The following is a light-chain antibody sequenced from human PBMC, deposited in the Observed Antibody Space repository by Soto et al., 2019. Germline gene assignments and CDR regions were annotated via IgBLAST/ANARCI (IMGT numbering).Light chain of an antibody. J-gene: IGKJ1*01. CDR3: QQYGSSGT. CDR2: GAS. V-gene: IGKV3-20*01. CDR1: QSVSNNY. Sequence: EIVMTQSPATLSVSPGESATLSCRASQSVSNNYLAWYQQKPGQAPRLLIYGASNRATGIPDRFSGSGPGTDFTLTISRLEPEDFAVYYCQQYGSSGTFGQGTKVDIK.